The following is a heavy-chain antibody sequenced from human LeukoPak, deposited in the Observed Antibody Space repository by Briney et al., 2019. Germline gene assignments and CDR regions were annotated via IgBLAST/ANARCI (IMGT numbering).Heavy chain of an antibody. V-gene: IGHV1-8*01. J-gene: IGHJ3*02. CDR3: AVGYSYGFGDAFDI. CDR2: MNPNSGNT. CDR1: GYTFTSYD. Sequence: ASVKVSCKASGYTFTSYDINWVRQATGQGLEWMGWMNPNSGNTGYAQKFQGRVTMTRNTSISTAYMELSSLRSEDTAVYYCAVGYSYGFGDAFDIWGQGTMVTVSS. D-gene: IGHD5-18*01.